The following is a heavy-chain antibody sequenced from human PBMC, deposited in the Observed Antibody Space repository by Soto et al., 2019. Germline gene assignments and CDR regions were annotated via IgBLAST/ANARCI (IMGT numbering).Heavy chain of an antibody. V-gene: IGHV1-18*01. CDR2: ISAYNGNT. CDR3: ARGRYTYYYDSSGYYWFDL. D-gene: IGHD3-22*01. Sequence: GASVKVSCNASGYTFSSYHITWVRQAPGQGLEWMGWISAYNGNTNYAQNLQGRVTITRDTSASTAYMELSSLRSEDTAVYYCARGRYTYYYDSSGYYWFDLWGQGTLVTVSS. CDR1: GYTFSSYH. J-gene: IGHJ5*02.